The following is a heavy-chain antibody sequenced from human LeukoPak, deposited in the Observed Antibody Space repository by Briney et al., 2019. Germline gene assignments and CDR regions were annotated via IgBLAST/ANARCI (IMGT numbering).Heavy chain of an antibody. CDR2: ISSSSSYI. D-gene: IGHD3-10*01. J-gene: IGHJ3*02. CDR1: GFTFSSYS. V-gene: IGHV3-21*01. Sequence: PGGSLRLSCAASGFTFSSYSMNWVRQAPGKGLEWVSSISSSSSYIYYADSVKGRFTISRDNAKNSLYLQMNSLRAEDTAVYYCARAFALLVPGLEAFDIWGQGTMVTVSS. CDR3: ARAFALLVPGLEAFDI.